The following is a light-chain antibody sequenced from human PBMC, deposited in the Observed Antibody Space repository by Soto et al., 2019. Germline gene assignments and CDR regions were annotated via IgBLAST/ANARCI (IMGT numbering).Light chain of an antibody. CDR3: QVWDSSSDHVV. J-gene: IGLJ2*01. Sequence: SYELTQPHSVSVATAQMARITCGRNNTGVHWYQQEAGQDPVLVIYSDYNRPSGIPERFSGSNPGNTATLTISRIEAGDEADYYWQVWDSSSDHVVFGGGTKVTVL. CDR2: SDY. CDR1: NTG. V-gene: IGLV3-12*02.